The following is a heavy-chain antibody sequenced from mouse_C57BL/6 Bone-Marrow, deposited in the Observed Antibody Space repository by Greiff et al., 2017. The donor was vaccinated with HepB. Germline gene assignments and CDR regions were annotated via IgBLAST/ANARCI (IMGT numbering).Heavy chain of an antibody. J-gene: IGHJ2*01. CDR1: GFTFSSYA. D-gene: IGHD1-1*01. V-gene: IGHV5-9-1*02. CDR3: TIYYYGLYFDY. CDR2: ISSGGDYI. Sequence: EVHLVESGEGLVKPGGSLKLSCAASGFTFSSYAMSWVRQTPDKRLEWVAYISSGGDYIYYADTVKGRFTISRDNARNTLYLQMSSLKSEDTAMYYCTIYYYGLYFDYWGQGTTLTVSS.